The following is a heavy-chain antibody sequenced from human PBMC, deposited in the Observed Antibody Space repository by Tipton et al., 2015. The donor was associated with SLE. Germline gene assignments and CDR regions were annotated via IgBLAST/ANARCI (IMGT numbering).Heavy chain of an antibody. D-gene: IGHD3-10*01. J-gene: IGHJ6*03. Sequence: QVQLVQSGAEMKKPGASVKVSCKASGYTFSSDGINWVRQAPGQGLEWVGWISAYNGKTNYAQKLQGRVTMTTDTSTSTAYMELRSLRSDDTAVYYCARLGDWDYYYYMDVWGKGTTVTVSS. CDR1: GYTFSSDG. CDR2: ISAYNGKT. CDR3: ARLGDWDYYYYMDV. V-gene: IGHV1-18*01.